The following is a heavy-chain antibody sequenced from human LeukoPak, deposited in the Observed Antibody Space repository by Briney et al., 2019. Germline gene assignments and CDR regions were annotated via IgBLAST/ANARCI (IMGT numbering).Heavy chain of an antibody. CDR1: GLSFSAYG. D-gene: IGHD1-26*01. J-gene: IGHJ4*02. CDR2: IAYDGKTT. Sequence: GGSLRLSCAAFGLSFSAYGTHWVRQAPGKGLEWVAVIAYDGKTTYYSDSVKGRFTISRDNSKNTLYLQMNSLRAEDTAVYYCARGVGAAPNYFDYWGQGTLVTVSS. CDR3: ARGVGAAPNYFDY. V-gene: IGHV3-30*03.